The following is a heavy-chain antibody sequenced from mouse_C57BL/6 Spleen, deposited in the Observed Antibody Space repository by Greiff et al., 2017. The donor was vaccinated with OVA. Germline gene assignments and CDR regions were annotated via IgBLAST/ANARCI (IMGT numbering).Heavy chain of an antibody. CDR2: IYPGDGDT. CDR3: ARRGDYESPYFYY. J-gene: IGHJ2*01. CDR1: GYAFSSSW. V-gene: IGHV1-82*01. Sequence: QVQLQQSGPELVKPGASVKISCKASGYAFSSSWLNWVKQRPGKGLEWIGRIYPGDGDTNYNGKFKGKATLTADKSSSTAYMQLSSLTSEDSAVYFCARRGDYESPYFYYWGQGTTLTVSS. D-gene: IGHD2-4*01.